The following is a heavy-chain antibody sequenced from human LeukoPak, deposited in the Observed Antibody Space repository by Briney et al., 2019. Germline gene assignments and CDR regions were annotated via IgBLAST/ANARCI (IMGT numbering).Heavy chain of an antibody. D-gene: IGHD2-2*01. CDR1: GGSISSGDYY. CDR2: FYTSGST. J-gene: IGHJ6*03. V-gene: IGHV4-61*02. Sequence: SETLSLTCTVSGGSISSGDYYWSWVRQPAGEGLEWIGRFYTSGSTDYSPSLKSRVTISVDTSKNQFSLELNSVTAADTAVYYCARETRQYQPVGYYYYYYMDVWGKGTTVTVSS. CDR3: ARETRQYQPVGYYYYYYMDV.